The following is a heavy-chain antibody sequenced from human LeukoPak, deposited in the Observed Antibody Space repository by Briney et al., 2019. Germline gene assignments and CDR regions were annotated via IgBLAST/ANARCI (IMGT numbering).Heavy chain of an antibody. CDR3: AKDASRFQLYSYGYHPFDY. Sequence: GGSLRLSCAASGFTFSSYGMHWVRQAPGKGLEWVAVISYDGSNKYYADSVKGRFTISRDNPKNTLYLQMNSLRAEDTAVYYCAKDASRFQLYSYGYHPFDYWGQGTLVTVPS. J-gene: IGHJ4*02. CDR1: GFTFSSYG. CDR2: ISYDGSNK. V-gene: IGHV3-30*18. D-gene: IGHD5-18*01.